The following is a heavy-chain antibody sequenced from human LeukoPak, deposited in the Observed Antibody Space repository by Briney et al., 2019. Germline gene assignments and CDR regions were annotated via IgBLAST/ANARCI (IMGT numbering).Heavy chain of an antibody. Sequence: APVKVSCKASGYIFTNYGISWVRQAPGQGLEWMGWISDYNGDTIYAQNLQGRVAMTTDTSTTTAYMELRSLTSDDTAVYYCARDPPKYDGRPSNDHFDYWGQGTLVTVSS. J-gene: IGHJ4*02. V-gene: IGHV1-18*01. CDR2: ISDYNGDT. CDR3: ARDPPKYDGRPSNDHFDY. CDR1: GYIFTNYG. D-gene: IGHD3-22*01.